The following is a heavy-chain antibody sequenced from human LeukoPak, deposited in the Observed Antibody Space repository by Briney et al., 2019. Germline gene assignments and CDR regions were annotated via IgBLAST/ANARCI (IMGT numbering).Heavy chain of an antibody. V-gene: IGHV1-69*02. CDR2: IIPILGIA. J-gene: IGHJ4*02. D-gene: IGHD3-10*01. CDR1: GGTFSSYT. CDR3: ARYYYGSGKDY. Sequence: ASVKVSCKASGGTFSSYTTSWVRQAPGQGLEWMGRIIPILGIANYAQKFQGRVTITADKSTSTAYMELSSLRSEDTAVYYCARYYYGSGKDYWGQGTLVTVSS.